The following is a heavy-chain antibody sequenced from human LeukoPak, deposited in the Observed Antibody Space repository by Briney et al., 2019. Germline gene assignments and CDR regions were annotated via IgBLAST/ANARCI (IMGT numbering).Heavy chain of an antibody. CDR2: IKQDGSEK. V-gene: IGHV3-7*01. CDR3: ARDRVGDSDAFDV. CDR1: GYRFSNNW. D-gene: IGHD2-21*01. Sequence: GGSLRLSCAASGYRFSNNWMSWVRQAPGQGLEWVANIKQDGSEKYYVDSVKGRFTISRDNAKSSLYLQMSSLRAEDTAIYYYARDRVGDSDAFDVWGQGTVVTVSS. J-gene: IGHJ3*01.